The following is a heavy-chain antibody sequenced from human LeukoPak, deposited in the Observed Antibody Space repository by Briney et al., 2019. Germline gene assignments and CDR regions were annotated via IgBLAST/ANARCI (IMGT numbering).Heavy chain of an antibody. D-gene: IGHD7-27*01. V-gene: IGHV1-2*02. CDR3: ARGGKSELGTCDF. J-gene: IGHJ4*02. CDR1: GYTFSGYY. CDR2: IIPNSGGA. Sequence: ASVKVSCKASGYTFSGYYMHWVRQAPGQGLEWMGWIIPNSGGANYAQKFRGRVTMTMDTSINTAYMELSSLRSDDTAVYYCARGGKSELGTCDFWGQGALVTVSA.